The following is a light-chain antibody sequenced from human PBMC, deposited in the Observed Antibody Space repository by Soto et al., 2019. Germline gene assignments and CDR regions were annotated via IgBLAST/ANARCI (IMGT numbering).Light chain of an antibody. Sequence: QSVLTQPPSVSGAPGQRVTISCTGNSSNIGAGYDVHWYQQFPGTAPKLLIYGNSNRPSGVPDRFSGSKSGTSASLAITGLQAEDEADYYCQFYDRSLSGGVFGGGTKVTVL. CDR3: QFYDRSLSGGV. J-gene: IGLJ2*01. CDR2: GNS. V-gene: IGLV1-40*01. CDR1: SSNIGAGYD.